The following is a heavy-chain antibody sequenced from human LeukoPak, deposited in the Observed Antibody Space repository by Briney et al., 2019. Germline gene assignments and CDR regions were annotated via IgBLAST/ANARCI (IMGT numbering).Heavy chain of an antibody. J-gene: IGHJ5*02. CDR2: INHSGST. V-gene: IGHV4-34*01. CDR1: GGSFSGYY. CDR3: ARGRNCSSTSCGNWFDP. D-gene: IGHD2-2*01. Sequence: SEALSLTCADYGGSFSGYYWSWIRQPPGKGLEWIGEINHSGSTNYNPSLKSRVTISVDTSKNQFSLKLSSVTAADTAVYYCARGRNCSSTSCGNWFDPWGQGTLVTVSS.